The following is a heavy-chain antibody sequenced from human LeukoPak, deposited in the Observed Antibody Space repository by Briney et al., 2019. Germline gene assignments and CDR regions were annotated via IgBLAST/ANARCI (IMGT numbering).Heavy chain of an antibody. J-gene: IGHJ4*02. CDR3: AREKHSTSLGSGRTFDY. CDR2: INEDGSEQ. D-gene: IGHD6-6*01. CDR1: GFPFSTYW. V-gene: IGHV3-7*03. Sequence: GGSLRLSCAASGFPFSTYWMSWVRQAPGKGLEWVANINEDGSEQYSVDSVKGRFTISRDNAKKSLYLQMNSLRAEDTAVYYCAREKHSTSLGSGRTFDYWGQGTLVTVSP.